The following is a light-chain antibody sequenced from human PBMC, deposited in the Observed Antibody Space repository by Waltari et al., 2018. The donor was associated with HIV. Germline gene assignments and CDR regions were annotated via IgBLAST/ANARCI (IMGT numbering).Light chain of an antibody. CDR1: NSNIGAGYD. J-gene: IGLJ2*01. CDR2: DNM. CDR3: QSYDSSLSNVV. V-gene: IGLV1-40*01. Sequence: QSVLTPPPSVSGAPGQRVTISCTGSNSNIGAGYDAHWYQQLPGSAPELLMFDNMKRPSGVPARFSGSKSGTSASRVITGIQAADEAGYYCQSYDSSLSNVVFGGVTKLIVL.